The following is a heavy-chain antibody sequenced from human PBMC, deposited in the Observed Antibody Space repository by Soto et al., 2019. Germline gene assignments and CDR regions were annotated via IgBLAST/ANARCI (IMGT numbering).Heavy chain of an antibody. CDR3: ARHPERIAQIGWLET. CDR1: GFTFSSYS. D-gene: IGHD6-13*01. V-gene: IGHV3-48*01. Sequence: EVQLVESGGGLVQPGGSLRLSCAASGFTFSSYSMNWVRQAPGKGLEWVSYISSSSSTIYYADSVKGRFTISRDNAKNSLYLQMNSLRAEDTAVYYCARHPERIAQIGWLETWGQGTLVTVSS. J-gene: IGHJ5*02. CDR2: ISSSSSTI.